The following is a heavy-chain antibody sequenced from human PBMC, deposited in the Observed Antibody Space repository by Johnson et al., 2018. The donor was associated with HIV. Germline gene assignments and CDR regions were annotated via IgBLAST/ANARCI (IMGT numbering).Heavy chain of an antibody. CDR1: GFTFSGSA. J-gene: IGHJ3*02. Sequence: EVQLVESGGGLVQPGGSLKLSCAASGFTFSGSAMHWVRQASGKGLEWVGRIRSKANSYATAYAASVKGRFIISRDDSKNSLYLQMNRLKTEDAAVYYCARCYYDSGGYADAFDIWGQETRVTVSS. D-gene: IGHD3-22*01. CDR3: ARCYYDSGGYADAFDI. CDR2: IRSKANSYAT. V-gene: IGHV3-73*01.